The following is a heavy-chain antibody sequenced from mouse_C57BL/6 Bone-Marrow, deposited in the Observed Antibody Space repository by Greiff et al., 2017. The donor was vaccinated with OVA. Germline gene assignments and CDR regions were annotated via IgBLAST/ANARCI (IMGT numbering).Heavy chain of an antibody. CDR2: ISDGGSYT. CDR1: GFTFSSYA. Sequence: DVMLVESGGGLVKPGGSLKLSCAASGFTFSSYAMSWVRQTPEKRLEWVATISDGGSYTYYPDNVKGRFTISRDNAKNNLYLQMSHLKSEDTAMYYCARDGSSLYYAMDYWGQGTSVTVSS. J-gene: IGHJ4*01. V-gene: IGHV5-4*01. CDR3: ARDGSSLYYAMDY. D-gene: IGHD1-1*01.